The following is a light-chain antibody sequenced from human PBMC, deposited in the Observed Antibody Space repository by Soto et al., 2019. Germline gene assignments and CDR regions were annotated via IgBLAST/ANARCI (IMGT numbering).Light chain of an antibody. Sequence: DIQMTQSPSSLSASVGDKVTITCRASQNVASYLNWYQQKLGTAPKVLIYATSTLKTGVPSRFSGSGSGTEFILTISSLHPEDSATYFCHQSYITPPTFGQGTKVEI. J-gene: IGKJ1*01. CDR3: HQSYITPPT. V-gene: IGKV1-39*01. CDR2: ATS. CDR1: QNVASY.